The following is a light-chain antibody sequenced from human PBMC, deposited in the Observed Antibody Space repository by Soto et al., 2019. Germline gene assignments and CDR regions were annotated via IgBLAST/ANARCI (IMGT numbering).Light chain of an antibody. J-gene: IGLJ3*02. V-gene: IGLV2-14*01. Sequence: QSALTQPPSASGSPGQSVTISCTGTTTDGGGYDLVSWYQQHPGKAPKVIICEVTNRPPGVSNRFSGSKSGNTASLTISGLQTEDEADYYCSSYTSSSTWVFGGGTKLTVL. CDR1: TTDGGGYDL. CDR2: EVT. CDR3: SSYTSSSTWV.